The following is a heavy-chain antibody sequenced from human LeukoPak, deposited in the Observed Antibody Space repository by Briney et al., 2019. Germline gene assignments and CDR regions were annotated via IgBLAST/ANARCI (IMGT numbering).Heavy chain of an antibody. CDR1: GYTFTAYY. CDR2: INPNTGDT. CDR3: ARGSGNYWFDP. J-gene: IGHJ5*02. D-gene: IGHD1-26*01. V-gene: IGHV1-2*02. Sequence: ASVKVSCKASGYTFTAYYMHWVRQAPGQGLEWMAWINPNTGDTNYAQKFQGRVIMARDTSISTAYMELSRLRSDDTAVYYCARGSGNYWFDPWGQGTLVTVSS.